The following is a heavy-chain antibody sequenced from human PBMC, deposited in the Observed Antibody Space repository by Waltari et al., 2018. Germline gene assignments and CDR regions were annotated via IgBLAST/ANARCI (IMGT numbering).Heavy chain of an antibody. CDR3: TRVANYYDFDY. CDR1: GYTFTDSY. D-gene: IGHD3-10*01. CDR2: INPNSGDT. Sequence: QVQLVQSGAEVQKPGASLMVSCQASGYTFTDSYIHWWRQAPGQGLEWMGWINPNSGDTNFAQNFQGRLTMTRDTSITTAYMELNRLRSDDTAVYYCTRVANYYDFDYWGQGTLVTVSS. V-gene: IGHV1-2*02. J-gene: IGHJ4*02.